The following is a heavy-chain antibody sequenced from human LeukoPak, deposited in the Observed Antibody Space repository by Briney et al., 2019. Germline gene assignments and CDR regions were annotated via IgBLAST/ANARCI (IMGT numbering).Heavy chain of an antibody. CDR3: ARAGGSTVSHSDY. J-gene: IGHJ4*02. CDR1: GFTFSNHW. D-gene: IGHD4-17*01. V-gene: IGHV3-21*01. CDR2: ISSSTSYI. Sequence: GGSLRLSCAASGFTFSNHWMHWVRQTPEKGLVWVSSISSSTSYIYYADSVKGRFTISKDNAKNSLYLQMNSLRAEDTAVYYCARAGGSTVSHSDYWGQGTLVTVSS.